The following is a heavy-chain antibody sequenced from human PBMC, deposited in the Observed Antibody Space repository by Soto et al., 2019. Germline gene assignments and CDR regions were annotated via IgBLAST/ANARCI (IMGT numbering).Heavy chain of an antibody. D-gene: IGHD5-12*01. CDR3: ARVETPVGYEGNWFDP. Sequence: QVQLQESGPGLVKPSGTLSLTCAVSIGAISSSNWWSWVRQPPGKGLEWIGEIYHSGSTNYNPSLKSRVTLSVDKSKIQFPLKLSSVTAVDTAVYYCARVETPVGYEGNWFDPCGQGTLVTVSS. J-gene: IGHJ5*02. CDR2: IYHSGST. V-gene: IGHV4-4*02. CDR1: IGAISSSNW.